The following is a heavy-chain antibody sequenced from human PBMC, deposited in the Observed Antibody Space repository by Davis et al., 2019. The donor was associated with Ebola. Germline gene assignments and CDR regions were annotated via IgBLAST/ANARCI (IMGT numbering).Heavy chain of an antibody. CDR1: GFTFSSYA. D-gene: IGHD3-10*01. CDR3: AIEGYYYGSGSPPSFDP. CDR2: ISGSGGST. J-gene: IGHJ5*02. Sequence: GESLKIPCAASGFTFSSYAMSWVRQAPGKGLEWVSAISGSGGSTYYADSVKGRFTISRDNSKNTLYLQMNSLRAEDTAVYYCAIEGYYYGSGSPPSFDPWGQGTLVTVSS. V-gene: IGHV3-23*01.